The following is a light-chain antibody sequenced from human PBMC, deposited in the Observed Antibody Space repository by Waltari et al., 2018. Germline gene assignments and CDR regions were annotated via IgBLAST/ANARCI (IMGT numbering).Light chain of an antibody. J-gene: IGKJ2*01. V-gene: IGKV4-1*01. CDR1: QSVSYSSDNKNC. Sequence: DIVMTQSPDSLPVSLGERATFNCTSSQSVSYSSDNKNCLAWYQQKPGQPPKLLIYGASTRESGVPDRFSGSRSGTDFSLTISSLQAEDVAVYYCHQYCSMPYTFGQGTKLEIK. CDR2: GAS. CDR3: HQYCSMPYT.